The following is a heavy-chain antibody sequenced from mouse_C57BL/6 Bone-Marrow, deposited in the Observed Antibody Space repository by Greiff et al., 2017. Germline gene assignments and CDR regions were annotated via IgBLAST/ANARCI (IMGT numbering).Heavy chain of an antibody. Sequence: VQLQESGPGLVAPSQSLSITCTVSGFSLTSYGVDWVRQSPGKGLEWLGVIWGVGSTNYNSALKSRLSISKENSKSQVFLKMNSLQTDDTAMYYCASRGVVGYWYFDVWGTGTTVTVSS. V-gene: IGHV2-6*01. CDR3: ASRGVVGYWYFDV. D-gene: IGHD1-1*01. CDR2: IWGVGST. CDR1: GFSLTSYG. J-gene: IGHJ1*03.